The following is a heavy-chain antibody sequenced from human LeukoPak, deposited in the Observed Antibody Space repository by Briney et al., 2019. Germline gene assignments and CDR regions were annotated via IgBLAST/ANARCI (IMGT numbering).Heavy chain of an antibody. Sequence: AGGSLRLSCAASGFTFSSYSMNWVRQAPGKGLEWVSYISSSSSTIYYADSVKGRFTISRDNAKNSLYPQMNSLRDEDTAVYYCARVPKPLYYYYYYGMDVWGQGTTVTVSS. J-gene: IGHJ6*02. CDR1: GFTFSSYS. V-gene: IGHV3-48*02. CDR2: ISSSSSTI. CDR3: ARVPKPLYYYYYYGMDV.